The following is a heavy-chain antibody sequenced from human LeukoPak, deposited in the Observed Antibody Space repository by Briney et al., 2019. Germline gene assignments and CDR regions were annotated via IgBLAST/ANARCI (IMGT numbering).Heavy chain of an antibody. CDR1: VFIFSVCA. D-gene: IGHD5-24*01. CDR2: IRSKANSYAT. CDR3: TRLGDGYKIDY. J-gene: IGHJ4*02. Sequence: QPGGSQSLFCAASVFIFSVCAMLWPRKACGKGGEWVGRIRSKANSYATAYAASVKARFTITRDDSKNTAYLQMKTLKTEDTAVYYCTRLGDGYKIDYWGQGTLVTVSS. V-gene: IGHV3-73*01.